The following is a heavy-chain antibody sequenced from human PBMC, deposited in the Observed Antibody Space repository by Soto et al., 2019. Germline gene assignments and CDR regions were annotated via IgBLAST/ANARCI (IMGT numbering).Heavy chain of an antibody. D-gene: IGHD2-2*01. J-gene: IGHJ6*02. CDR2: IIPIFGTA. CDR3: ARLGYCSSTRCYSVYYYYGMDV. V-gene: IGHV1-69*13. Sequence: SVKVSCKASGGTFSSYAISWVRQAPGQGLEWMGGIIPIFGTANYAQKFQGRVTITADESTSTAYMELSSLRSEDTAVYYCARLGYCSSTRCYSVYYYYGMDVWGQGTTVTVSS. CDR1: GGTFSSYA.